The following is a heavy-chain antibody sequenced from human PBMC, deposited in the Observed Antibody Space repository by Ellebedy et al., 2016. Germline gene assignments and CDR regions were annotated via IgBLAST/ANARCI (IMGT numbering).Heavy chain of an antibody. D-gene: IGHD3-22*01. CDR1: GGSVINGGAY. CDR3: ARGLYFDSSGYYYWFDS. J-gene: IGHJ5*01. CDR2: VYHSGST. Sequence: GSLRLSXTVSGGSVINGGAYWSWIRQPPGRGLEWIGYVYHSGSTKLNPPLQSRVTMSVDTSKNQFSLKLRSVTAPDTAVYYCARGLYFDSSGYYYWFDSWGQGTLVTVSS. V-gene: IGHV4-61*08.